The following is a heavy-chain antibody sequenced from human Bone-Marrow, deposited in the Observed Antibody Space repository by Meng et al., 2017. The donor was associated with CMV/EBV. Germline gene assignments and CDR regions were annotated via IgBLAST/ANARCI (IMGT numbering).Heavy chain of an antibody. CDR2: INQDGSEK. CDR1: GFVFTTYW. V-gene: IGHV3-7*01. Sequence: GESLKISCAASGFVFTTYWMGWVRQAPGKGLEWVANINQDGSEKHYADSVKGRFTISRDNGKHSVSLQVNSLRAEDTAVYYCARGEVSSYYGMDVWGQGTTVTVSS. CDR3: ARGEVSSYYGMDV. J-gene: IGHJ6*02.